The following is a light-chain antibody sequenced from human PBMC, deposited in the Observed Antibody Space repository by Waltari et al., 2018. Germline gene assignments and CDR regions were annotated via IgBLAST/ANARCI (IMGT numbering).Light chain of an antibody. CDR1: TSEIGSYNL. J-gene: IGLJ2*01. CDR2: EVI. CDR3: CSYAGTPDSVI. V-gene: IGLV2-23*02. Sequence: QSAVTQPAFVSGWAGQSLTISCAGTTSEIGSYNLVSWYQPYPGKPRILIIYEVIHRPSGVAPRFSGSSSGNTASLTLSGLQAGDSADYFSCSYAGTPDSVIFGGDTKLSVL.